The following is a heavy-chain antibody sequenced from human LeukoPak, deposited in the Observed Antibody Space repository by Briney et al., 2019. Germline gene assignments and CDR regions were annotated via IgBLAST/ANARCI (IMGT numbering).Heavy chain of an antibody. D-gene: IGHD6-19*01. Sequence: GESLKISCKGSGYSFTSYWIGWVRQMPGKGLEWMGIIYPGDSDTRYSPSFQGQVTISADKSISTAYLQWSSLKASDTAMYYCARGPARMEQWLVRNYYYYMDVWGKATTVTVSS. J-gene: IGHJ6*03. CDR3: ARGPARMEQWLVRNYYYYMDV. CDR1: GYSFTSYW. V-gene: IGHV5-51*01. CDR2: IYPGDSDT.